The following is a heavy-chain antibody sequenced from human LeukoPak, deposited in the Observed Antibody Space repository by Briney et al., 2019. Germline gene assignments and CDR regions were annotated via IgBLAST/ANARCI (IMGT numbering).Heavy chain of an antibody. CDR2: ISYDANIGSNK. CDR3: ARDGGYDFWGGYYQDY. D-gene: IGHD3-3*01. V-gene: IGHV3-30*19. CDR1: GFTFSSYG. J-gene: IGHJ4*02. Sequence: GGSLRLSCAASGFTFSSYGMHWVRQAPGKGLERVALISYDANIGSNKYYADSVKGRFTISRDNSKNTLYLQMNSLRAEDTAVYYCARDGGYDFWGGYYQDYWGQGTLVTVSS.